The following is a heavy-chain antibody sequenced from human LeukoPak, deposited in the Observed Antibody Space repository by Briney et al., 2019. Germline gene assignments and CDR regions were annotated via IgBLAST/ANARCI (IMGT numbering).Heavy chain of an antibody. CDR1: GYSFTSYW. CDR3: ARKPPTTYSSGWFYFDY. CDR2: IYPGDSDT. J-gene: IGHJ4*02. D-gene: IGHD6-19*01. V-gene: IGHV5-51*07. Sequence: GESLKISCKGSGYSFTSYWIGWVHQMPGKGLEWMGIIYPGDSDTRYSPSFQGQVTISADKSISTAYLQWSSLKASDTAMYYCARKPPTTYSSGWFYFDYWGQGTLVTVSS.